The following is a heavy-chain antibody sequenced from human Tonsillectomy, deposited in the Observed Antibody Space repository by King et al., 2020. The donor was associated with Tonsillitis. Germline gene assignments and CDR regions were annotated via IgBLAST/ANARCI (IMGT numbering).Heavy chain of an antibody. J-gene: IGHJ6*04. V-gene: IGHV5-51*03. Sequence: QLVQSGAEVKKPGESLKISCQGSGYTFARFWIGWVRQMPGKGLEWMGLIYSGDSDTRYSPSFPSQVTISADKSNSVAYLQWGSPEAPDTAMYFCARLVRSGEPGRGYYRMDVWGKGTSVTVSS. D-gene: IGHD7-27*01. CDR2: IYSGDSDT. CDR3: ARLVRSGEPGRGYYRMDV. CDR1: GYTFARFW.